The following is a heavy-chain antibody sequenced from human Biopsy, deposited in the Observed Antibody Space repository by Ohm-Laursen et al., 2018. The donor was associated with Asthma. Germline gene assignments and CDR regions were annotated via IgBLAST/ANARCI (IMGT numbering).Heavy chain of an antibody. CDR1: GGSITSSSYY. CDR3: VRHQYSSSWSTFDY. V-gene: IGHV4-39*01. D-gene: IGHD3-22*01. Sequence: TLSLTCTVSGGSITSSSYYWGWIRQPPGKGMEWIGSMYHSGSPYYHPSLKSRATISVDTSKNQLSLKVSSVTAADTAVYFCVRHQYSSSWSTFDYWGQGALVTVSS. J-gene: IGHJ4*02. CDR2: MYHSGSP.